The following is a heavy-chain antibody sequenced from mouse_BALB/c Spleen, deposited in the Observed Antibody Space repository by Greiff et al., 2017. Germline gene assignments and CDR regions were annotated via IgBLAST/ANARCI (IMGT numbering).Heavy chain of an antibody. CDR2: IYPGNSDT. D-gene: IGHD1-1*01. CDR1: GYTFTSYW. V-gene: IGHV1-5*01. J-gene: IGHJ3*01. Sequence: EVQLQQSGTVLARPGASVKISCKASGYTFTSYWMHWVKQRPGQGLEWIGAIYPGNSDTSYNQKFKGKAKLTAVTSTSTAYMELSSQTNEDCAVYYCTRESAVLTTVVARGFAYWGQGTLVTVAA. CDR3: TRESAVLTTVVARGFAY.